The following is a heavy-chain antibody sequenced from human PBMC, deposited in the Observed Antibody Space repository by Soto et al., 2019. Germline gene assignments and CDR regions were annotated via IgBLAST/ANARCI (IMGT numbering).Heavy chain of an antibody. V-gene: IGHV3-9*01. CDR1: GFTFDDYA. CDR2: ISWNSGSI. CDR3: AKGRPDYGDYRFDY. Sequence: PGGSLRLSCAASGFTFDDYAMHWVRQAPGKGLEWVSGISWNSGSIGYADSVKGRFTISRDNAKNSLYLQMNSLRAEDTALYYCAKGRPDYGDYRFDYWGQGTLVTVSS. D-gene: IGHD4-17*01. J-gene: IGHJ4*02.